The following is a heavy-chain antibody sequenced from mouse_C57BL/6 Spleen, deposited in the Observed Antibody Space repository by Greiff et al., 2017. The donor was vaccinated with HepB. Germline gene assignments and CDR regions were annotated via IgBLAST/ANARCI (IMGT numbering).Heavy chain of an antibody. CDR1: GYAFSSYW. V-gene: IGHV1-80*01. CDR3: AREVGRGVYFDY. D-gene: IGHD4-1*01. CDR2: IYPGDGDT. J-gene: IGHJ2*01. Sequence: VQLQQSGAELVKPGASVKISCKASGYAFSSYWMNWVKQRPGKGLEWIGQIYPGDGDTNYNEKFKSKATLTVDKSSSTAYMQLSSLTSEDSAVYYCAREVGRGVYFDYWGQGTTLTVSS.